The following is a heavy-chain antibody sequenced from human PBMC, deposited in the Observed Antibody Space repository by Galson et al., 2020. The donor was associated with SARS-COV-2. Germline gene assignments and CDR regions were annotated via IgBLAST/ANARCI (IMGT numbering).Heavy chain of an antibody. CDR2: IPYAGSNQ. CDR1: GFTFSSYA. D-gene: IGHD1-26*01. J-gene: IGHJ4*02. CDR3: AGVRASGSYYGGFDY. V-gene: IGHV3-30*04. Sequence: GGSLRLPCAASGFTFSSYAMHWARQAPGKRPEWLAVIPYAGSNQYYADSVKGRFTISSDNSTNTLYLQMNSLRAEDTAVYYCAGVRASGSYYGGFDYWGQGTLVTVCS.